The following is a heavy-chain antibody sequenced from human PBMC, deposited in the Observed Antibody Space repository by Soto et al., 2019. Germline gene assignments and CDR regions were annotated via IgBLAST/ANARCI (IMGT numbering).Heavy chain of an antibody. CDR3: ARMVVPYDDYHMDV. CDR1: GGSFSDYH. Sequence: QVQLQQWGAGLLKPSETLSLTCAVYGGSFSDYHWTWIRQPPGQGLEWIGEINHGGGTNWTPSLTSQLTISVTTSESHFSLKLSSVTAADTAVYYCARMVVPYDDYHMDVWDTGTTVIVSS. J-gene: IGHJ6*03. D-gene: IGHD3-10*01. CDR2: INHGGGT. V-gene: IGHV4-34*01.